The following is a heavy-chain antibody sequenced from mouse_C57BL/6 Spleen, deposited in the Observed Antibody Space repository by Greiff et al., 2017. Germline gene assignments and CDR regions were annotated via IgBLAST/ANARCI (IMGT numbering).Heavy chain of an antibody. CDR1: GFTFSSYG. D-gene: IGHD1-1*01. J-gene: IGHJ2*01. CDR3: ARRGTTVVAGSHYFDD. Sequence: EVQVVESGGDLVKPGGSLKLSCAASGFTFSSYGMSWVRQTPDKRLEWVATISSGGSYTYYPDSVKGRFTISRDNAKNTLYLQMSSLKSEDTAMYYCARRGTTVVAGSHYFDDWGQGTTLTVSS. V-gene: IGHV5-6*01. CDR2: ISSGGSYT.